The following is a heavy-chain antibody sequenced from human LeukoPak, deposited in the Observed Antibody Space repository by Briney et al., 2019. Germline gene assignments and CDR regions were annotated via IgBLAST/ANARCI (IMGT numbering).Heavy chain of an antibody. V-gene: IGHV4-59*12. CDR3: ARGPPYIVVVTAIGFFDY. CDR2: IYYSGST. D-gene: IGHD2-21*02. J-gene: IGHJ4*02. CDR1: GGSISSYY. Sequence: SETLSLTCTVSGGSISSYYWSWIRQPPGKGLEWIGYIYYSGSTNYNPSLKSRVTISVDTSKNQFSLKLSSVTAADTAVYYCARGPPYIVVVTAIGFFDYWGQGTLVTVS.